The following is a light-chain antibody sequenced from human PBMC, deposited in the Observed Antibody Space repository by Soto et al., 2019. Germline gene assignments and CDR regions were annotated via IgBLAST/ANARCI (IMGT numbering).Light chain of an antibody. CDR2: AAS. CDR3: QQSYSTRF. J-gene: IGKJ5*01. Sequence: DIQMTQSPSSLSASVGDRVTITCRASQIISSYLNWYQQKPGKAPKLLIYAASSLQSGVPSRFSGSGSGTDFTLTISSLQPEDFATYYCQQSYSTRFFGQGTRLEIK. CDR1: QIISSY. V-gene: IGKV1-39*01.